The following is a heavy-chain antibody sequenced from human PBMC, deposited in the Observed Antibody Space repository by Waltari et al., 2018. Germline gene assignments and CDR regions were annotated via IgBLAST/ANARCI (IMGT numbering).Heavy chain of an antibody. CDR2: LSSEGTTR. CDR1: GFIFSDYP. Sequence: QVQLVESGGGVVQPGGSLTLSCVASGFIFSDYPMQWVRHVPGKGLQWLAILSSEGTTRRFADSVKGRFSISRDNSKNMLYLQMNSLRVDDTAYYFCATNEIPWHWGQGTLVTVSS. CDR3: ATNEIPWH. D-gene: IGHD2-2*02. V-gene: IGHV3-30*14. J-gene: IGHJ4*02.